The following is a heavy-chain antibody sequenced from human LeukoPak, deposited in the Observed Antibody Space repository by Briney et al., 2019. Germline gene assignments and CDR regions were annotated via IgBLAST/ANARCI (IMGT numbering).Heavy chain of an antibody. D-gene: IGHD5-12*01. V-gene: IGHV1-69*04. CDR1: GGTXNNYA. CDR3: ATEPSRSYSFDHLDF. Sequence: SVKVSCKTSGGTXNNYAISWVRQASGQGLEWMGRVVPMFGIRNYPQTFRGRVNITADKATNTVYMELRSLRAEDTAIYYCATEPSRSYSFDHLDFWGLGTPVTVSS. J-gene: IGHJ4*02. CDR2: VVPMFGIR.